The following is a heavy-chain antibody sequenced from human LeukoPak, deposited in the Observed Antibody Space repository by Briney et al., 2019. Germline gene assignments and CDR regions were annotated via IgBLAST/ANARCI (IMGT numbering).Heavy chain of an antibody. V-gene: IGHV3-7*01. J-gene: IGHJ4*02. D-gene: IGHD2-15*01. CDR3: ARSGYVAAVDV. CDR1: GFSFSAYW. Sequence: GGSLRLSCAASGFSFSAYWMTWVRQAPGTGLEWVANINPAGSETYYVDPVKGRFSISRDNAKNLVYLQMNSLRAEDTAVYHCARSGYVAAVDVWGQGTLVTVSS. CDR2: INPAGSET.